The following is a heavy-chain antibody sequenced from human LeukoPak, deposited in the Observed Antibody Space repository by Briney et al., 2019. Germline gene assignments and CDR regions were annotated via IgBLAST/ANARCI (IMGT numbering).Heavy chain of an antibody. D-gene: IGHD5-24*01. J-gene: IGHJ4*02. CDR3: ARSRLHPIIFDY. Sequence: SETLSLTCVVYGGSFSGYYWSWIRQPPGKGLEWIGEINHSGSTNYNPSLKSRVIILVDTYKNQFSLKLTSVTAADTAVYYCARSRLHPIIFDYWGQGTLVTVSS. CDR1: GGSFSGYY. V-gene: IGHV4-34*01. CDR2: INHSGST.